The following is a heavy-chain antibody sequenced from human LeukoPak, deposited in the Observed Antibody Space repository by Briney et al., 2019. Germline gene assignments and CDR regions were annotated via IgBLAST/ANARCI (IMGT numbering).Heavy chain of an antibody. CDR1: GFTFSTYW. V-gene: IGHV3-74*01. CDR3: ARVTPNAFDI. D-gene: IGHD4-23*01. Sequence: GGSLRLSCEASGFTFSTYWMHWVRQAPGKGLVWVSRIISDGSSTNYADSVKGRFTISRDNAKNTLYLQMTSLRAEDTAVYYCARVTPNAFDIWGQGTMVTVSS. CDR2: IISDGSST. J-gene: IGHJ3*02.